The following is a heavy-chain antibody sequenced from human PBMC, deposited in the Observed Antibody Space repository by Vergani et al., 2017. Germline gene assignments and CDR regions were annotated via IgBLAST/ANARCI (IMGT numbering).Heavy chain of an antibody. CDR1: GFTFSNYA. V-gene: IGHV3-23*01. CDR3: ATDRGNGAAVAGFYFYYGLDV. Sequence: EVQLLESGGGLVQPGGSLRLSCAASGFTFSNYAMSWVRQAPGKGLEWVSLISGSGGTTNYADSVQGRFTISRDTSKHTLFLQMNGLRAEDTAVYYCATDRGNGAAVAGFYFYYGLDVWGQGTTVTVSS. D-gene: IGHD6-19*01. CDR2: ISGSGGTT. J-gene: IGHJ6*02.